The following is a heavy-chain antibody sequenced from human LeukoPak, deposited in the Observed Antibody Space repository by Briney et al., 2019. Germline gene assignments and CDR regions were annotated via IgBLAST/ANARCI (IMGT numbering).Heavy chain of an antibody. CDR3: ARGGGLSIVVVPAAIWFDP. J-gene: IGHJ5*02. D-gene: IGHD2-2*01. CDR1: GGSFSGYY. CDR2: INHSGST. Sequence: SETLSLTCAAYGGSFSGYYWSWIRQPPGKGLEWIGEINHSGSTNYNPSLKSRVTISVGTSKNQFSLKLSSVTAADTAVYYCARGGGLSIVVVPAAIWFDPWGQGTLVTVSS. V-gene: IGHV4-34*01.